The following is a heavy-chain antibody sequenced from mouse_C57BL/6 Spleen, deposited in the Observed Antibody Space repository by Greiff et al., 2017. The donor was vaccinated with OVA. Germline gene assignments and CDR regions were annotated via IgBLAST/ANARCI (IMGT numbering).Heavy chain of an antibody. CDR2: IYPGSGST. V-gene: IGHV1-55*01. CDR3: ARRYGSSLYYAMDY. Sequence: QVQLQQPGAELVKPGASVKMSCKASGYTFTSYWITWVKQRPGQGLEWIGDIYPGSGSTNYNEKFKSKATLTVDTSSSTAYMQLSSLTSEDSAVSYCARRYGSSLYYAMDYWGQGTSVTVSS. CDR1: GYTFTSYW. D-gene: IGHD1-1*01. J-gene: IGHJ4*01.